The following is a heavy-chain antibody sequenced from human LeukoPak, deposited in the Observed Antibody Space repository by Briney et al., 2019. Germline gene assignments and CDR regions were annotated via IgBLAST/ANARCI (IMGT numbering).Heavy chain of an antibody. CDR1: GYSFTSYW. V-gene: IGHV5-51*01. D-gene: IGHD2-2*01. CDR2: IYPGDYDT. CDR3: ARSTYCSSTSCYGDWFDP. Sequence: GESLKISCKGSGYSFTSYWIGWVRQMPGKGLEWMEIIYPGDYDTRYSPSFQGQVTISADKSISTAYLQWSSLKASDTAMYYCARSTYCSSTSCYGDWFDPWGQGTLVTVSS. J-gene: IGHJ5*02.